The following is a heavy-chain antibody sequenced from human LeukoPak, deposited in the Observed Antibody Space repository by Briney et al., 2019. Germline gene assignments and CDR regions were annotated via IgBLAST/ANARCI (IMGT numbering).Heavy chain of an antibody. J-gene: IGHJ5*02. Sequence: PSETLSLTCGVSGGSISSENWWTWVRHPPGKGLEWIGEIYYSGSTKYKPSLKSRVTLSLDKSKNQVSLKLTSVTAADTAVYYCARPPGIAAAWLDPWGQGTLVTVSS. D-gene: IGHD6-13*01. V-gene: IGHV4-4*02. CDR3: ARPPGIAAAWLDP. CDR2: IYYSGST. CDR1: GGSISSENW.